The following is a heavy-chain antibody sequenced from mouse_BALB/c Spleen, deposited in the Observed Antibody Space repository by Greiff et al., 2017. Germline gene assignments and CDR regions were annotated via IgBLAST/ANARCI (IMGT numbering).Heavy chain of an antibody. Sequence: EVKLVESGGDLVKPGGSLKLSCAASGFTFSSYGMSWVRQTPDKRLEWVATISSGGSYTYYPDSVKGRFTISRDNAKNTLYLQMSSLKSEDTAMYYCARKGYGNYAMDYWGQGTSVTVSS. J-gene: IGHJ4*01. D-gene: IGHD2-1*01. CDR3: ARKGYGNYAMDY. CDR1: GFTFSSYG. V-gene: IGHV5-6*01. CDR2: ISSGGSYT.